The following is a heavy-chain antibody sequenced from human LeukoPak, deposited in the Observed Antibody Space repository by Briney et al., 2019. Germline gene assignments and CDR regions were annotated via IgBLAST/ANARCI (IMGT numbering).Heavy chain of an antibody. D-gene: IGHD1-26*01. J-gene: IGHJ6*03. Sequence: GGSLRLSCAASGSSFSDHYMGWIRQAPGRGLEWISYTSNTASWIRYADSVKGRFTISRDNARNSLYLQMNSLRVEDTAVYYCARDPYSGNYGDYYYYYMDVWGKGTTVTISS. CDR1: GSSFSDHY. CDR3: ARDPYSGNYGDYYYYYMDV. V-gene: IGHV3-11*04. CDR2: TSNTASWI.